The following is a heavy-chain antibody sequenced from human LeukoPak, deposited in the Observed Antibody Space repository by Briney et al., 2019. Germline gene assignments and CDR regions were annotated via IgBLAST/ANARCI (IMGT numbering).Heavy chain of an antibody. Sequence: GGSLRLSCAASGFTFSGFWMSWVRQTPGKGLEWVANIKQDGSKKSYVDSVKGRFTISRDNAKNSLYLQMNSLRAEDTAIYYCTRVGYIDEGIDYWGQGTLVTVSS. CDR1: GFTFSGFW. V-gene: IGHV3-7*04. CDR2: IKQDGSKK. J-gene: IGHJ4*02. D-gene: IGHD5-24*01. CDR3: TRVGYIDEGIDY.